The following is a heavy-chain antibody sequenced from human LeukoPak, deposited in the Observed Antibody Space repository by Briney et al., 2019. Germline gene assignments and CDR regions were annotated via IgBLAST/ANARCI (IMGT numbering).Heavy chain of an antibody. D-gene: IGHD3-10*01. J-gene: IGHJ6*02. V-gene: IGHV1-46*01. Sequence: GASVKVSCKASGYTFTRYYMHWVRQAPGQGLEWMGIINPSGGSTSYAQKFQGRVTMTRDTSTSTVYMELSSLRSEDTAVYYCARDPLYGSGSYFFQRSSRYGMDVWGQGTTVTVSS. CDR3: ARDPLYGSGSYFFQRSSRYGMDV. CDR2: INPSGGST. CDR1: GYTFTRYY.